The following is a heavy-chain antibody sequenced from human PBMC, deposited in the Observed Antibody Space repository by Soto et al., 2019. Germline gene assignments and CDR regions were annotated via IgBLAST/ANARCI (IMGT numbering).Heavy chain of an antibody. CDR3: ARDYGSYGYSYYGMDV. CDR1: GGTFSSYA. CDR2: IIPIFGTA. J-gene: IGHJ6*02. V-gene: IGHV1-69*01. D-gene: IGHD1-26*01. Sequence: QVQLVQSGAEVKKPGSSVKVSCKASGGTFSSYAISWVRQAPGQGLEWMGGIIPIFGTANYAQKFQGRVTITADESTSTAYMELSSLRSEDTAAYYCARDYGSYGYSYYGMDVWGQGTTVTVSS.